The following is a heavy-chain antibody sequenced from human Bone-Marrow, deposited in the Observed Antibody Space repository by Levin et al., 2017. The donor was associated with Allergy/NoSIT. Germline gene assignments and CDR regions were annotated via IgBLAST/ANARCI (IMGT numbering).Heavy chain of an antibody. J-gene: IGHJ4*02. CDR3: AKLSAYYDVWSGFDS. CDR1: GFTFVNYA. V-gene: IGHV3-23*01. D-gene: IGHD3-3*01. CDR2: ITGGATNT. Sequence: LSLTCAASGFTFVNYAMNWVRQAPGKGLEWVSAITGGATNTFYADSVKGRFNISRDNSKNTLFLQMKSLRADDTAVYYCAKLSAYYDVWSGFDSWRQGALVTVSS.